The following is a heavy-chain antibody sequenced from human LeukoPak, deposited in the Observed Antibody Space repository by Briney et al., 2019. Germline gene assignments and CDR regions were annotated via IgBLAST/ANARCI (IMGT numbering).Heavy chain of an antibody. Sequence: PSETLSLTCTVSGGSISSYYWSWIRQPPGKGLEWIGYIYYSGSTNYNPSLKSRVTISVDTSKNQFSLKLSSVTAADTAVYYCARVNYYDSSGYHLFDYWGQGTLVTVSS. J-gene: IGHJ4*02. V-gene: IGHV4-59*01. CDR2: IYYSGST. CDR1: GGSISSYY. D-gene: IGHD3-22*01. CDR3: ARVNYYDSSGYHLFDY.